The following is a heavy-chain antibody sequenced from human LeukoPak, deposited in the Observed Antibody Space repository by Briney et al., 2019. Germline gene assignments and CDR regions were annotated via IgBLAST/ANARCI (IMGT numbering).Heavy chain of an antibody. D-gene: IGHD3-16*01. Sequence: SETLSLTCTVSGGSISSTSYYWGWIRQPPGKGLEWIGNIYYSGSTYYNPSLKRRVTISVDTSKNQFSLKLSSVTAADTAVYYCARKAPFGWFDPWGQGTLVTVSS. CDR1: GGSISSTSYY. CDR2: IYYSGST. J-gene: IGHJ5*02. CDR3: ARKAPFGWFDP. V-gene: IGHV4-39*07.